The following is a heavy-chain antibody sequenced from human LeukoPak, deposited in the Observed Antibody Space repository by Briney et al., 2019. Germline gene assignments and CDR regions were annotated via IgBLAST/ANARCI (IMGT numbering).Heavy chain of an antibody. Sequence: GGSLRLSCAPSGVSFSGYCMGWGREAPRERREWVANIEGDGSARNYMHSVKGRFTISRDNAKNSLHLQMNSLRAEDTAVYYCAAGVGWLIDYWGQGTLVTVSS. V-gene: IGHV3-7*03. CDR2: IEGDGSAR. CDR3: AAGVGWLIDY. CDR1: GVSFSGYC. J-gene: IGHJ4*02. D-gene: IGHD6-19*01.